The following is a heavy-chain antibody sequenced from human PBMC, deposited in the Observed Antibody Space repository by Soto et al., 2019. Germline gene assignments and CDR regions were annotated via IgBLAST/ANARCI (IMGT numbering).Heavy chain of an antibody. CDR1: GDSIIGIYH. CDR2: IFHTGTT. CDR3: ARDRCSSTSCYSSYYYYGMDA. Sequence: SETLSLTCAVSGDSIIGIYHWAWIRQPPGRSLEWIASIFHTGTTYYTPSLKSRVTISVDTSKNQFSLRLSSVTAADTAVYYCARDRCSSTSCYSSYYYYGMDAWGQGTTVTVSS. V-gene: IGHV4-38-2*02. J-gene: IGHJ6*02. D-gene: IGHD2-2*02.